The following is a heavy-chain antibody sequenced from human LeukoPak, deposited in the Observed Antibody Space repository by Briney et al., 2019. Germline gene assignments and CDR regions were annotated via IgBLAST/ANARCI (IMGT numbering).Heavy chain of an antibody. D-gene: IGHD1-26*01. V-gene: IGHV3-30*18. J-gene: IGHJ5*02. CDR3: AKEKDPRYSGSLRAFDP. Sequence: PGGSLRLSCAASGFTFSSYGMHWVRQAPGKGLEWVAVISYDGSNKYYADSVKGRFTISRDNSKNTLYLQMNSLRAEDTAVYYCAKEKDPRYSGSLRAFDPWGQGTLVTVSS. CDR2: ISYDGSNK. CDR1: GFTFSSYG.